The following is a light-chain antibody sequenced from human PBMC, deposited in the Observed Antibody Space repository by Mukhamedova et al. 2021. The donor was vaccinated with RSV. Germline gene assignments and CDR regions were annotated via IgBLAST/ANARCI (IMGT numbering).Light chain of an antibody. J-gene: IGKJ1*01. Sequence: WYQRRVHGKAPKVLIYAESSWQSGVPSRFSGSGSGKDFTLTMSRMQQEDFAAYYWQQSFTTPWTFGQGTKVEFK. CDR2: AES. V-gene: IGKV1-39*01. CDR3: QQSFTTPWT.